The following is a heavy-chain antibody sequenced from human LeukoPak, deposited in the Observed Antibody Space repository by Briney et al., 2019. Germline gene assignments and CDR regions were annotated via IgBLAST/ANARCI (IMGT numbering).Heavy chain of an antibody. V-gene: IGHV3-74*01. CDR3: ARGYYSSSRFDS. CDR2: VNSDGSST. D-gene: IGHD6-13*01. Sequence: GGALRLSWAASGFPFSNYWMHWVRQAPGKGLVWVSRVNSDGSSTNYADSVKGRFTISRDNAENTLYMRMNSLRPEDTAVYYCARGYYSSSRFDSWGQGTLVT. J-gene: IGHJ4*02. CDR1: GFPFSNYW.